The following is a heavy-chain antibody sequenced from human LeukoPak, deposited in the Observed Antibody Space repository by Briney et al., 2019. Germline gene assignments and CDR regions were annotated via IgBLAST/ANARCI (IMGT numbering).Heavy chain of an antibody. V-gene: IGHV3-11*04. Sequence: GGSLRLSCAASGFTFNDYYMGWIRQAPGKGLEWVSSISRGGNSLYYADSVKGRFTISRDNSKNTLYLQMNSLRAEDTAVYYCAKERIAAHDYWGQGTLVTVSS. CDR3: AKERIAAHDY. J-gene: IGHJ4*02. CDR2: ISRGGNSL. CDR1: GFTFNDYY. D-gene: IGHD6-6*01.